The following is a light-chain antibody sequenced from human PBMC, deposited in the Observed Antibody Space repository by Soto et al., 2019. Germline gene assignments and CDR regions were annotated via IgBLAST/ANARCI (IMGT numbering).Light chain of an antibody. Sequence: DIQMTQSPSTLSASVGDRVTITCRASQSINSWLAWYQQEPGKAPKLLIYKASSLQSGVPSRFSGSGSGTEFTLTIISMQPDDFSTYYCQHYNSYPPWTFGQGTKVEIK. J-gene: IGKJ1*01. CDR1: QSINSW. V-gene: IGKV1-5*03. CDR3: QHYNSYPPWT. CDR2: KAS.